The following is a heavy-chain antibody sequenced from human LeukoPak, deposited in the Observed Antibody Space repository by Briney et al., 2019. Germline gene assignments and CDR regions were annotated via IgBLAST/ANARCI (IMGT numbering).Heavy chain of an antibody. D-gene: IGHD6-13*01. CDR1: GGSISSYY. V-gene: IGHV4-59*01. Sequence: SETQSLTCTVSGGSISSYYWSWIRQPPGKGLEWIGYIYYTGSTDYNPSLKSRVAIPVDTSKNQFSLKLSSVTAADTAVYYCARGSKAAPGTFDYWGQGTLVTVSS. J-gene: IGHJ4*02. CDR3: ARGSKAAPGTFDY. CDR2: IYYTGST.